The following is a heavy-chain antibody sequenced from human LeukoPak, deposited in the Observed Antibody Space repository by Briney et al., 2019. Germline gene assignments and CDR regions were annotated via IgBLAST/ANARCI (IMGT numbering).Heavy chain of an antibody. CDR1: GLTLRDYG. D-gene: IGHD1-7*01. V-gene: IGHV3-64*01. CDR2: IDSKEGST. CDR3: VRNIDRTGTGWYFDL. Sequence: GGSLRLSCAASGLTLRDYGMHWVRQAPGKGLEYVSAIDSKEGSTYYANSVKGRFTIPRDNSKNTLYLQMGSLRAEDMAVYYCVRNIDRTGTGWYFDLWGRGTLVTVSS. J-gene: IGHJ2*01.